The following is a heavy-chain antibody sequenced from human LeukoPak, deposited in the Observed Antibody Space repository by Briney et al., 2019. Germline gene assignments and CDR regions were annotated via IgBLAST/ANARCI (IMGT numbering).Heavy chain of an antibody. Sequence: PGGSLRLSCAASGFPFSSFVMNWVRQAPGKGLEWVSVIGADGGGIHYADSVKGRFTISRDNSKNTLFLQMDSLTAEDTAIYYCARYRTAPGRFFDYWGHGTLVTVSS. V-gene: IGHV3-23*01. CDR1: GFPFSSFV. J-gene: IGHJ4*01. CDR2: IGADGGGI. CDR3: ARYRTAPGRFFDY. D-gene: IGHD5-12*01.